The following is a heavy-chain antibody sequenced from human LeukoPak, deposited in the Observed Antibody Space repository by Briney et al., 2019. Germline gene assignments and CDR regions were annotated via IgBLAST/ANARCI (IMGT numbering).Heavy chain of an antibody. D-gene: IGHD1-26*01. Sequence: PSETLSLTCTVSGGSISSYHWSWLRQPPGKGLECIGYIYSSGSTNYNPSLKSRVTISVDTSKNQFSLKLSSVTAADTAVYYCASRSSGSYYGFDYWGQGTLVTVSS. J-gene: IGHJ4*02. CDR3: ASRSSGSYYGFDY. V-gene: IGHV4-59*12. CDR1: GGSISSYH. CDR2: IYSSGST.